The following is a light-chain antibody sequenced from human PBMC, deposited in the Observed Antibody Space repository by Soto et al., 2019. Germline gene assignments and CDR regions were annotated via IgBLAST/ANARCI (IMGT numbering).Light chain of an antibody. CDR1: QSVTTW. CDR2: DAS. CDR3: HHYHSYPGT. V-gene: IGKV1-5*01. J-gene: IGKJ1*01. Sequence: DVQMTQSPSTLSASVVDRFTITCRASQSVTTWLAWYQQKPGKDPKVMIYDASSLESGVPSRFSGSGSGTEFTLTISSLHPDDFATYYCHHYHSYPGTFGQGTKVEIK.